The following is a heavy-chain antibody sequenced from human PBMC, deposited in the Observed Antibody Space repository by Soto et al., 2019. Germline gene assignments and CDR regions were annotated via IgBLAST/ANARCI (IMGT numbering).Heavy chain of an antibody. D-gene: IGHD2-2*01. CDR2: IYYSGST. CDR1: GGSISSSSYY. Sequence: PSETLSLTCTVSGGSISSSSYYWGWIRQPPGKGLEWIGSIYYSGSTYYNPSLKSRVTISVDTSKNQFSLKLSSVTAADTAVYYCASLVVPAAIGSYYYYMDVWGKGTTVTVSS. J-gene: IGHJ6*03. CDR3: ASLVVPAAIGSYYYYMDV. V-gene: IGHV4-39*01.